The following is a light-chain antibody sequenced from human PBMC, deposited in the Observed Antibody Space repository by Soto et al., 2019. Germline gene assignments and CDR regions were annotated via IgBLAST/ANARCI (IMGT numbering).Light chain of an antibody. CDR1: SSDVGSYNL. V-gene: IGLV2-23*02. Sequence: QSALTQPASVSGSPGQSVTISCTGTSSDVGSYNLVSWYQQHPGKAPKLMSYEVNKRPSGVSNRFSGSKSDNTASLTISGLQAEDEADYYCCSYAGSTTFWVFGGGTKLTVL. CDR3: CSYAGSTTFWV. J-gene: IGLJ3*02. CDR2: EVN.